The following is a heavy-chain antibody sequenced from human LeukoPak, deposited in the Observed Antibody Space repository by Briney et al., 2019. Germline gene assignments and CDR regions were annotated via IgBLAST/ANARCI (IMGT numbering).Heavy chain of an antibody. CDR1: GGSISSYY. J-gene: IGHJ4*02. Sequence: SETLSLTCTVSGGSISSYYWSWIQQPPGKGLEWIGYIYYSGSTNYNPSLKSRVTISVDTSKNQFSLKLSSVTAADTAVYYCARGGGRYYYDSSGYPRHLDYWGQGTLVTVSS. CDR3: ARGGGRYYYDSSGYPRHLDY. D-gene: IGHD3-22*01. CDR2: IYYSGST. V-gene: IGHV4-59*08.